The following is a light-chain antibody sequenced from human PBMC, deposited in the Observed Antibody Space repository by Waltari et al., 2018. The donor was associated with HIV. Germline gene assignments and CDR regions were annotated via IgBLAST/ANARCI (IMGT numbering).Light chain of an antibody. CDR1: SSNIGAGYY. CDR2: FNT. J-gene: IGLJ3*02. V-gene: IGLV1-40*01. CDR3: QSYDSSLGGSV. Sequence: QSVLTQPPSVSGAPGQRVSISCTGSSSNIGAGYYVHWYLQLPGTAPKLLIYFNTKRPSVVPDRFSGSKSGTSASLAITGLQPEDEADYYCQSYDSSLGGSVFGGGTQLTVL.